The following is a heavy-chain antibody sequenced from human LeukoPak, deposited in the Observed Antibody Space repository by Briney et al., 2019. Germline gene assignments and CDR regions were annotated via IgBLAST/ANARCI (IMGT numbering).Heavy chain of an antibody. D-gene: IGHD2-8*01. V-gene: IGHV4-39*07. Sequence: PSETLSLTCTVSGDSISSSRYYWGWIRQPPGKGLGWYGGIYYCGSTYYNPSLKSRVTISVDTSKNQFSLKLSSVTAADTAVYYCARDPRGYCTNGVCLDWFDPWGQGTLVTVPS. CDR1: GDSISSSRYY. CDR2: IYYCGST. J-gene: IGHJ5*02. CDR3: ARDPRGYCTNGVCLDWFDP.